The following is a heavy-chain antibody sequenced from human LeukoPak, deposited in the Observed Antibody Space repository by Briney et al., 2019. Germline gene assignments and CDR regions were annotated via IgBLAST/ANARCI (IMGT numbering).Heavy chain of an antibody. CDR2: FNHSGST. Sequence: SETLFLTCAVYGGSFSGYYWSWIRQPPGKGLEGIGEFNHSGSTNYNPSLKSRVTISVDTSKNQFSLKLSSVTAADTAVYYCARGPPRGSYYYGSGSYFDYWGQGTLVTVSS. V-gene: IGHV4-34*01. CDR1: GGSFSGYY. J-gene: IGHJ4*02. CDR3: ARGPPRGSYYYGSGSYFDY. D-gene: IGHD3-10*01.